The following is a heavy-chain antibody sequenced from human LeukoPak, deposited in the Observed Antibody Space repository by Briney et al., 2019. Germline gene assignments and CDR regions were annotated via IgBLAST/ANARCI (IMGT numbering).Heavy chain of an antibody. CDR2: ISYDGSNK. Sequence: GGSLRLSCAASGFTFSSYGMHWVRQAPGKGLEWVAVISYDGSNKYYADSVKGRFPIFRDNSKNTLYVQMNSLRGEDTAVYFCAKDFAFGGYYFDYWGQGTLVTVSS. J-gene: IGHJ4*02. CDR3: AKDFAFGGYYFDY. D-gene: IGHD2-15*01. CDR1: GFTFSSYG. V-gene: IGHV3-30*18.